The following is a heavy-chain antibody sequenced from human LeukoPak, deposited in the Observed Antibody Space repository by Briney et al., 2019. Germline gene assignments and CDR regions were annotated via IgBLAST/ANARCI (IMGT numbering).Heavy chain of an antibody. D-gene: IGHD4-17*01. CDR1: GYSISSGYY. V-gene: IGHV4-38-2*02. CDR2: IYHSGST. CDR3: ARDSSYGDPIGYYYYYYYVDV. Sequence: SETLSLTCTVSGYSISSGYYWGWIRQPPGKGLEWIGSIYHSGSTYYNPSLKSRVTMSVDTSKNQFSLKLSSVTAEDTAVYYCARDSSYGDPIGYYYYYYYVDVWGKGTTVTVSS. J-gene: IGHJ6*03.